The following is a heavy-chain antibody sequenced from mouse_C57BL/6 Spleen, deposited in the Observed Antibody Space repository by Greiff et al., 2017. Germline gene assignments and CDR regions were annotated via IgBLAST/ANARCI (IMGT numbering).Heavy chain of an antibody. V-gene: IGHV1-69*01. CDR2: IDPSDSYT. J-gene: IGHJ2*01. D-gene: IGHD3-2*02. CDR3: ARSRRTAQASAYYFDY. CDR1: GYTFTSYW. Sequence: QVQLQQPGAELVMPGASVKLSCKASGYTFTSYWMHWVKQRPGQGLEWIGEIDPSDSYTNYNQKFKGKSTLTVDKSSSTAYMQLSSLTSEDSAVYYCARSRRTAQASAYYFDYWGQGTTLTVSS.